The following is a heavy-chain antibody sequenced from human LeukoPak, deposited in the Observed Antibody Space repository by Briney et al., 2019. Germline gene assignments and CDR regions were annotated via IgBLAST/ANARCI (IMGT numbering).Heavy chain of an antibody. CDR3: SKGGAFDWLSYYYMDV. J-gene: IGHJ6*03. CDR2: IRGNAGTT. V-gene: IGHV3-23*01. Sequence: PGGSLRLCSAASGFIFSNYGKRRVHQAPGEGLDWVSGIRGNAGTTYYADCVKGRFSIFRDNSNNMLYQQMNSRRIEDTAVYYCSKGGAFDWLSYYYMDVWGKGTTVTVSS. CDR1: GFIFSNYG. D-gene: IGHD3-9*01.